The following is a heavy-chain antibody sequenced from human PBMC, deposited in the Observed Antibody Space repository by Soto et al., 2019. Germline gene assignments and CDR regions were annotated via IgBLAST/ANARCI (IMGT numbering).Heavy chain of an antibody. D-gene: IGHD3-3*01. CDR2: IYSTGNT. CDR3: ARGEWFLRGYGMDV. Sequence: PSETLSLTCTVSGDSIRSSSYWGWIRQPPGKGLEWIGSIYSTGNTYYNPSLNSQVTISVDTSKNQFSLKLTSVTAADTAVYYCARGEWFLRGYGMDVWGRGTTVTVSS. CDR1: GDSIRSSSY. J-gene: IGHJ6*02. V-gene: IGHV4-38-2*02.